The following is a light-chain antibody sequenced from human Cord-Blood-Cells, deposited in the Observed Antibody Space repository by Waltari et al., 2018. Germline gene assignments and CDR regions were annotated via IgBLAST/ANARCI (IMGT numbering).Light chain of an antibody. J-gene: IGLJ2*01. V-gene: IGLV2-8*01. CDR1: SSDVGGYTY. Sequence: QSALTQPPSASGSPGQSVTISCTGTSSDVGGYTYVSRYQQHPGKAPKLMIYEVSKRPSGVPDRFSGSKSGNTASLTVSGLQAEDEADYYCSSYAGSNNFVVFGGGTKLTVL. CDR2: EVS. CDR3: SSYAGSNNFVV.